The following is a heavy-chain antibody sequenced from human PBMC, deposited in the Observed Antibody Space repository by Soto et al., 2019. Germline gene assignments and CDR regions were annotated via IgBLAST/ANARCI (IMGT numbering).Heavy chain of an antibody. D-gene: IGHD3-9*01. CDR3: ARDISYDILTGPDY. CDR1: GFTFSSYG. Sequence: SLRLSCAASGFTFSSYGMHWVRQAPGKGLEWVAVIWYDGSNKYYADSVKGRFTISRDNSKNTLYLQMNSLRAEDTAVYYCARDISYDILTGPDYWGQGTLVTVSS. CDR2: IWYDGSNK. V-gene: IGHV3-33*01. J-gene: IGHJ4*02.